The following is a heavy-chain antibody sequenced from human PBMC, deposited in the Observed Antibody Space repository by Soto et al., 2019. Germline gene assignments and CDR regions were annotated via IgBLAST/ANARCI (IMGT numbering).Heavy chain of an antibody. CDR1: GFTFSSYA. D-gene: IGHD3-9*01. V-gene: IGHV3-30-3*01. CDR2: ISYDGSNK. Sequence: PGGSLRLSCAASGFTFSSYAMHWVRQAPGKGLEWVAVISYDGSNKYYADSVKGRFTISRDNSKNTLYLQMNSLRAEDTAVYYCARTSPGYDILTTGWFDPWGQGTLVTVSS. CDR3: ARTSPGYDILTTGWFDP. J-gene: IGHJ5*02.